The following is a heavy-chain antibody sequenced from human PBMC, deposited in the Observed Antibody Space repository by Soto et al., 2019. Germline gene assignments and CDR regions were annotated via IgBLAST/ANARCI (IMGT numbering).Heavy chain of an antibody. CDR2: IYPRGGTT. Sequence: ASVKVSCKASGYNFTSHYMHWVRQAPGQGLESMGIIYPRGGTTIYAQKFQGRVTMTRGTSTHTFYMELSSLRSEDTATYYCARVGYSSTRTTFHYHGLDVWGQGTTVTV. CDR3: ARVGYSSTRTTFHYHGLDV. J-gene: IGHJ6*02. D-gene: IGHD3-22*01. CDR1: GYNFTSHY. V-gene: IGHV1-46*01.